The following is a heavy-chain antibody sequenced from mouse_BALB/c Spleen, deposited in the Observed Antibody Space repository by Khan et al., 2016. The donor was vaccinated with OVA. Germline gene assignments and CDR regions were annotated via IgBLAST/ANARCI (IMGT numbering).Heavy chain of an antibody. V-gene: IGHV3-2*02. CDR3: ARMYGGDFDY. J-gene: IGHJ2*01. D-gene: IGHD2-10*02. CDR2: ISYIGNT. Sequence: EVHLQVPGPGLVKPSQSLSLTCTVTGYSITSDYAWSWIRQFPGNKLEWMGFISYIGNTNYNPSLKSRVSVTRDTSKNQFFLQLNSVTTEDTATYYCARMYGGDFDYWGQGTTLTVSS. CDR1: GYSITSDYA.